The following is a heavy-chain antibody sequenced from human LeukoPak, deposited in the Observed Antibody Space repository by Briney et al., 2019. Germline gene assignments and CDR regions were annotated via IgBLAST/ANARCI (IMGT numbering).Heavy chain of an antibody. D-gene: IGHD6-13*01. Sequence: ASVKVSCKASGYTFTSYDINWVRQATGQGLEWMGWMNPNSSNTGYAQKFQGRVTITRDTSASTAYMELSSLRSEDTAVYHCARGGWYTSSWYDYWGQGTLVTVS. V-gene: IGHV1-8*01. CDR3: ARGGWYTSSWYDY. CDR1: GYTFTSYD. CDR2: MNPNSSNT. J-gene: IGHJ4*02.